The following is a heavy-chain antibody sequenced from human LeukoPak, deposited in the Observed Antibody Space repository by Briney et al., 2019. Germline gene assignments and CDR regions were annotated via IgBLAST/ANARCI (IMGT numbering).Heavy chain of an antibody. CDR2: ISWNSGTI. J-gene: IGHJ4*02. Sequence: SLRLSCAASGLTFDDYAMHWVRQAPGNGLEWVSGISWNSGTIGYADSVKGRFTISRDNAKNSLYLQMNSLRAEDTAVYYCARGDYYFDYWGQGTLVTVSS. CDR1: GLTFDDYA. V-gene: IGHV3-9*01. CDR3: ARGDYYFDY.